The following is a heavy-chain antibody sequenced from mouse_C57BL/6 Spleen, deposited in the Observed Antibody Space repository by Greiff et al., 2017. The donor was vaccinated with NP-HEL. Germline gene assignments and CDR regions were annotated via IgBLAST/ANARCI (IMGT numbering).Heavy chain of an antibody. CDR2: IRSKSNNYAT. J-gene: IGHJ4*01. CDR1: GFSFNTYA. D-gene: IGHD1-1*01. V-gene: IGHV10-1*01. CDR3: VRRGAYYGSSYAMDY. Sequence: DVHLVESGGGLVQPKGSLKLSCAASGFSFNTYAMNWVRQAPGKGLEWVARIRSKSNNYATYYADSVKDRFTISRDDSESMLYLQMNNLKTEDTAMYYCVRRGAYYGSSYAMDYWGQGTSVTVSS.